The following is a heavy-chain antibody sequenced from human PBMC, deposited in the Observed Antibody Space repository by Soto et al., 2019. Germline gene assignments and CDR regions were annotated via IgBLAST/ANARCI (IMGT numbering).Heavy chain of an antibody. J-gene: IGHJ4*02. CDR3: ATDSGFGEFPIDY. V-gene: IGHV1-18*01. CDR1: GYTFTSYG. D-gene: IGHD3-10*01. CDR2: ISAYNGNT. Sequence: ASVKVSCKASGYTFTSYGISWVRQAPGQGLEWMGWISAYNGNTNYAQKLQGRVTMTEDTSTDTAYMELSSLRSEDTAVYYCATDSGFGEFPIDYWGQGTQVTVS.